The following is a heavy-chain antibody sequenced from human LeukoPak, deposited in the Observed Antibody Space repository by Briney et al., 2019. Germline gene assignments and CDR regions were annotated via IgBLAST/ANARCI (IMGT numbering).Heavy chain of an antibody. CDR3: ARGTRWLFDL. Sequence: SETLSLTCTVSGDSISNYYWSWIRQPPGKGLEWIGYIYYSGSTNYNPSLKSRVTMLVDTSKNQFSLNLRSVTAADTAVYYCARGTRWLFDLWGRGTLVTVSS. CDR1: GDSISNYY. D-gene: IGHD5-12*01. CDR2: IYYSGST. J-gene: IGHJ2*01. V-gene: IGHV4-59*01.